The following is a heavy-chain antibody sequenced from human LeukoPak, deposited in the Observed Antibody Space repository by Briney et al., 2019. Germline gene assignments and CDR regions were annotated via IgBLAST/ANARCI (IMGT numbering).Heavy chain of an antibody. V-gene: IGHV5-51*01. CDR2: IYPGDSDT. CDR1: GYSFTSYW. J-gene: IGHJ4*02. CDR3: ARQLLWFGELGPFDY. Sequence: GESLKISCKGSGYSFTSYWIGWVRQMPGKGLEWMGIIYPGDSDTRYSPPFQGQVTISADKSISTAYLQWSSLKASDTAMYYCARQLLWFGELGPFDYWGQGTLVTVSS. D-gene: IGHD3-10*01.